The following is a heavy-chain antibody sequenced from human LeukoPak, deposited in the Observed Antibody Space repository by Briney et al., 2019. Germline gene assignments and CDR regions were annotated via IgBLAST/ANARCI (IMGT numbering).Heavy chain of an antibody. J-gene: IGHJ4*02. CDR3: ARDRRRGYSYGSFDY. CDR2: IYHSGST. CDR1: GGSISSGGYY. V-gene: IGHV4-30-2*01. Sequence: PSETLSLTCTVSGGSISSGGYYWSWIRQPPGKGLEWIGYIYHSGSTYYNPSLKSRVTISVDRSKNQFSLKLSSVTAADTAVYYCARDRRRGYSYGSFDYWGQGTLVTVSS. D-gene: IGHD5-18*01.